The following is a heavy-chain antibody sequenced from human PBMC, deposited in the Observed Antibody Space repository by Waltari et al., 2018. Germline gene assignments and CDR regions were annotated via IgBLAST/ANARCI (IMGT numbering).Heavy chain of an antibody. V-gene: IGHV3-33*01. CDR1: GFTFSSYG. J-gene: IGHJ4*02. CDR3: ASETAYYYGSGSYFVY. Sequence: QVQLVESGGGVVQPGRSLRLSCAASGFTFSSYGMHWVRQAPGKGLEWVAVIWYDGSNKYYADSVKGRFTISRDNSKNTLYLQMNSLRAEDTAVYYCASETAYYYGSGSYFVYWGQGTLVTVSS. CDR2: IWYDGSNK. D-gene: IGHD3-10*01.